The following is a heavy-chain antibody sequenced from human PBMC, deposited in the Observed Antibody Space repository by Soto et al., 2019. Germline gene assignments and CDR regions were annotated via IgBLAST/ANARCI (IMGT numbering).Heavy chain of an antibody. CDR2: IYYSGST. J-gene: IGHJ4*02. V-gene: IGHV4-61*01. CDR1: GGSVSSGSYY. D-gene: IGHD5-18*01. Sequence: KPSETLSLTCTVSGGSVSSGSYYWSWIRQPPGKGLEWIGYIYYSGSTNYNPSLKSRVTISVDTSKNQFSLKLSSVTAADTAVYYCARDLTGYGFGNYWGQGTLVTAPQ. CDR3: ARDLTGYGFGNY.